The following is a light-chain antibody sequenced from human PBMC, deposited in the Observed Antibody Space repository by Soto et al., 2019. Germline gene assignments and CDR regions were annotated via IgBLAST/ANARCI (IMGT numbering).Light chain of an antibody. CDR1: QSVSSSY. CDR3: QQYGSSPFT. CDR2: GAS. V-gene: IGKV3-20*01. J-gene: IGKJ3*01. Sequence: ESVLTQSPGTLSMSPGERATLSCRANQSVSSSYLAWYQQKPGQAPRLLIYGASSRATGIPDRFSGSGSGTDFTLTISRLEPEDFAVYYCQQYGSSPFTFGPGTKVDIK.